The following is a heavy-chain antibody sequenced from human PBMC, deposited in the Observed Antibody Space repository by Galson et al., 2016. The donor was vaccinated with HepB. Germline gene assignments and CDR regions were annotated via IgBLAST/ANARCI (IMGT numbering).Heavy chain of an antibody. J-gene: IGHJ6*02. V-gene: IGHV3-21*05. Sequence: SLRLSCAASGFTFSNYAMSWVRQAPGKGLEWVSGIIENGGDTYYADSVKGRFTISRDNAKNSLYLQMNSLRAEDTAVYYCARAERLLRFLEWPYYYYGMDVWGQGTTVTVSS. CDR2: IIENGGDT. D-gene: IGHD3-3*01. CDR1: GFTFSNYA. CDR3: ARAERLLRFLEWPYYYYGMDV.